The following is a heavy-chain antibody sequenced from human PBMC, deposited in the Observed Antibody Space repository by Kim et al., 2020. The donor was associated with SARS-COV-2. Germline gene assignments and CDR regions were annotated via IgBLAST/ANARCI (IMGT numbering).Heavy chain of an antibody. CDR1: GYTFSNYD. CDR2: MNPNSGNT. D-gene: IGHD3-3*01. J-gene: IGHJ5*02. CDR3: ATSRSNYDFWSGDTRGGRWVDP. Sequence: ASVKVSCKASGYTFSNYDINWVRQATGQGLEWMGWMNPNSGNTGYAQRFQGRVTMTRDTSINTAYMDLSSLRSDDTAVYYCATSRSNYDFWSGDTRGGRWVDPWGQGTLVTVSS. V-gene: IGHV1-8*01.